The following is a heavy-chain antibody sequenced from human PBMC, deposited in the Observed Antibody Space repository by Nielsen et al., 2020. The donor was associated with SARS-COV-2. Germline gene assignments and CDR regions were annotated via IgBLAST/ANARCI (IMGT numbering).Heavy chain of an antibody. Sequence: GESLKISCAASGFTFSSYAMSWVRQAPGKGLEWVSAISGSGGSTYYADSVKGRFTIYRDNSKNTLYLQMNSLRAEDTAVYYCAKTTGGVGYWGQGTLVTVSS. J-gene: IGHJ4*02. V-gene: IGHV3-23*01. D-gene: IGHD1-14*01. CDR1: GFTFSSYA. CDR3: AKTTGGVGY. CDR2: ISGSGGST.